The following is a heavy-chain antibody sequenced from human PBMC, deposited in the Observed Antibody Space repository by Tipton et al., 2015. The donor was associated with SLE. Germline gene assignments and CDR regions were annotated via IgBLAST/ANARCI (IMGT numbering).Heavy chain of an antibody. CDR2: IYYSGST. V-gene: IGHV4-39*01. CDR3: ARRPSGGITFGGVDY. CDR1: GGSISSSSYY. D-gene: IGHD3-16*01. J-gene: IGHJ4*02. Sequence: TLSLTCTVSGGSISSSSYYWGWIRQPPGKGLEWIGSIYYSGSTYYNPSLKSRVTISVDTSKNQFSLKLSSVTAADTAVYYCARRPSGGITFGGVDYWGQGTLVTVSS.